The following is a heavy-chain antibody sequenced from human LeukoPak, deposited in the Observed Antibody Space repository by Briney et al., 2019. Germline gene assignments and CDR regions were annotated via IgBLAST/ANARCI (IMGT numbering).Heavy chain of an antibody. CDR3: ARHLYGSGSYYLQIYYYYGMDV. Sequence: SETLSFTCSVSGGSISSYYWIWIRQPPGKGLEWIGYIYYSGSTNYNPSLKSRVTISVDTSKNQFSLKLSSVTAADTAVYYCARHLYGSGSYYLQIYYYYGMDVWGQGTTVTVSS. CDR2: IYYSGST. D-gene: IGHD3-10*01. J-gene: IGHJ6*02. V-gene: IGHV4-59*08. CDR1: GGSISSYY.